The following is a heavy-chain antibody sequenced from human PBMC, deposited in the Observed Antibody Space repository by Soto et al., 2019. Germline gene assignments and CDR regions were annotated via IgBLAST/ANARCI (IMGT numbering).Heavy chain of an antibody. Sequence: PSETLSLTCTVSGGSISSGDYYWSWIRQPPGKGLEWIGYIYYSGSTYYNPSLKSRVTISVDTSKNQFSLKLSSVTAADTAVYYCARGQQLVLNWFDPWGQRTLVTVSS. CDR3: ARGQQLVLNWFDP. D-gene: IGHD6-13*01. V-gene: IGHV4-30-4*01. J-gene: IGHJ5*02. CDR1: GGSISSGDYY. CDR2: IYYSGST.